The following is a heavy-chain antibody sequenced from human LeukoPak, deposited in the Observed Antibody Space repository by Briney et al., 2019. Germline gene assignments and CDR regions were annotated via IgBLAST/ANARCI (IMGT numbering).Heavy chain of an antibody. V-gene: IGHV1-46*01. Sequence: ASVTVSCRASGYTFTSYYMHWVRQAPGQGIEWMGIINPSGGSTSYTQKFQSRVTMTRDMSRSTVYMELSSLRSEDTAVYYCARGGDGDNYWGQGTLVTVSS. CDR2: INPSGGST. CDR3: ARGGDGDNY. CDR1: GYTFTSYY. D-gene: IGHD4-17*01. J-gene: IGHJ4*02.